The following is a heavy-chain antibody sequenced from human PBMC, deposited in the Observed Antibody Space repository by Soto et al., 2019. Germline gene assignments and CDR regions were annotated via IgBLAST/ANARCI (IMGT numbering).Heavy chain of an antibody. CDR1: GFTISTYS. Sequence: ESGGGLVQPGGSLRLSCAASGFTISTYSFTWVRQTPAKGLEWVSGISVTGDTTFYADSVKGRFTISRDISKNTVYLQMHSLRVEDTAVYFCAKWSGYGDLWGQGTLVTVSS. CDR2: ISVTGDTT. V-gene: IGHV3-23*01. J-gene: IGHJ4*02. D-gene: IGHD5-12*01. CDR3: AKWSGYGDL.